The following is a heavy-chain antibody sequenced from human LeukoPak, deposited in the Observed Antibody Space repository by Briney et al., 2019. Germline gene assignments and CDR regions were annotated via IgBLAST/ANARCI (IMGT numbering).Heavy chain of an antibody. J-gene: IGHJ3*02. Sequence: SLRLSCAASGFTFDDYAMHWVRQAPGKGLEWVSGISWNSGSIGYADSVKGRFTISRDNAKNSLYLQMNSLRAEDTALYYCAKGLDDYGDYDAFDIWGQGTMVTVSS. CDR2: ISWNSGSI. CDR3: AKGLDDYGDYDAFDI. V-gene: IGHV3-9*01. CDR1: GFTFDDYA. D-gene: IGHD4-17*01.